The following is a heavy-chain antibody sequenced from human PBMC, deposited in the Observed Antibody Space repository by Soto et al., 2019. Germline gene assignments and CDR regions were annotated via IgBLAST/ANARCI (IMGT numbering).Heavy chain of an antibody. CDR3: ARTAFAWFDP. V-gene: IGHV4-59*01. J-gene: IGHJ5*02. Sequence: QLQLQESGPGLVKPSETLSLICSVSGGSITSYYWSWIRQPPGKGLEWIGYIFYSGSSGSTNYNPSLKSRVTISVDTSKNHFSLKLSSVTAADTAVYYCARTAFAWFDPWGQGTLVTVSS. D-gene: IGHD2-21*02. CDR2: IFYSGSSGST. CDR1: GGSITSYY.